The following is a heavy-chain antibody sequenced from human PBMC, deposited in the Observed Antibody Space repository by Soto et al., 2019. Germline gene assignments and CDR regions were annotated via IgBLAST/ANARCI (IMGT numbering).Heavy chain of an antibody. CDR2: ISPFNGNT. J-gene: IGHJ6*02. V-gene: IGHV1-18*01. D-gene: IGHD2-21*01. CDR3: ARVWSYGMDV. Sequence: ASVKVSCKSSGYPFTHYGITWIRQAPGQGLEWMGWISPFNGNTNYGQTLQGRVTLTTETSTSTVYMELRSLRSDDTAVYYCARVWSYGMDVWGQGTTVTVSS. CDR1: GYPFTHYG.